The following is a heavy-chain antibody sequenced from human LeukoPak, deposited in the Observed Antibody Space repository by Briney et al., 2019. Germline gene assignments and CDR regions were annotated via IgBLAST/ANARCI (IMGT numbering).Heavy chain of an antibody. Sequence: ASVKVSCKASGYTFTGYYMHWVRQAPGQGLEWRGWINPNSGGTNYAQKFQGRVTMTRDTSISTAYMELSRLRSDDTAVYYCARDRYCSSTSCYTTAYFQHWGQGTLVTVSS. V-gene: IGHV1-2*02. CDR3: ARDRYCSSTSCYTTAYFQH. J-gene: IGHJ1*01. CDR1: GYTFTGYY. CDR2: INPNSGGT. D-gene: IGHD2-2*01.